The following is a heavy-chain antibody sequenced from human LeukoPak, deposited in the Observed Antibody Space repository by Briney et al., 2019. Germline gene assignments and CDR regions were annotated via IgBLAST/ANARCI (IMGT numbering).Heavy chain of an antibody. CDR1: GFTFSSYE. CDR2: ISSSGDTI. V-gene: IGHV3-48*03. J-gene: IGHJ4*02. Sequence: PGGSLRLSCAASGFTFSSYEMNWVRQAPGKGLEWISYISSSGDTIFYADSVKGRFTISRDNAKNSLYLQMNSLRAENSAIYYCARGWFDYWGQGTLVTVSS. CDR3: ARGWFDY.